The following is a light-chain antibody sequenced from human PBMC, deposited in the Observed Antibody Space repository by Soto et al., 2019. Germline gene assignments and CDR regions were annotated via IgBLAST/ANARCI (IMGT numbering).Light chain of an antibody. CDR1: SSNIGGNS. Sequence: FVLTQPPSVSAAPGPKVTSSCSGSSSNIGGNSVSWYQQLPGTAPKLLIYDDNKRPSGIPDRFSGSKSGTSATLGITGFQTGDEADYYCGSWDSSLSAYVFGTGTKVTVL. V-gene: IGLV1-51*01. J-gene: IGLJ1*01. CDR2: DDN. CDR3: GSWDSSLSAYV.